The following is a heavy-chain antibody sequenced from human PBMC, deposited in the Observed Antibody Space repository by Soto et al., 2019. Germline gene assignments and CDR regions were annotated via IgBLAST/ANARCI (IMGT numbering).Heavy chain of an antibody. Sequence: GGSPRLSCAASGFTFSSYAMHWVRQAPGKGLEWVAVISYDGSNKYYADSVKGRFTISRDNSKNTLYLQMNSLRAEDTAVYYCARGRSGYFYYFDYWGQGTLVTVSS. D-gene: IGHD3-3*01. CDR2: ISYDGSNK. CDR3: ARGRSGYFYYFDY. J-gene: IGHJ4*02. V-gene: IGHV3-30-3*01. CDR1: GFTFSSYA.